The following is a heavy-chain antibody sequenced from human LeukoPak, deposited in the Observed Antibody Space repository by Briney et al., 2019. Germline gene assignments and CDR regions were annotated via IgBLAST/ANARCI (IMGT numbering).Heavy chain of an antibody. Sequence: ASVKVSCKASGYTFTGYSMHWVRQAPGQGLEWMGWINPNSGGTNYAQMFQGRVTMTRDTSISTAYMELSRLRSDDTAVYYCARGVVIAGHDHWGQGTLVTVSS. D-gene: IGHD2-15*01. V-gene: IGHV1-2*02. CDR3: ARGVVIAGHDH. CDR1: GYTFTGYS. CDR2: INPNSGGT. J-gene: IGHJ4*02.